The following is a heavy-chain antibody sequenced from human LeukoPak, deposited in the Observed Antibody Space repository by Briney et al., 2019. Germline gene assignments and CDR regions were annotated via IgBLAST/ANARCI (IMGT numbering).Heavy chain of an antibody. Sequence: GGSLRLSCAASGFTVSSNYMSWVRQAPGKGLEWVSVIYSGGSTYYADSVKGRFTISRDNSKSTLYLQMNSLRAEDTAVYYCARIVTTVTTRYFQHWGQGTLVTVSS. CDR1: GFTVSSNY. V-gene: IGHV3-53*01. CDR3: ARIVTTVTTRYFQH. D-gene: IGHD4-17*01. J-gene: IGHJ1*01. CDR2: IYSGGST.